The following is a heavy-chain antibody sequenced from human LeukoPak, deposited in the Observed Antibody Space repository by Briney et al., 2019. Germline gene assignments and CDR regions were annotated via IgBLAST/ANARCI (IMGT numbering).Heavy chain of an antibody. CDR2: IYYSGST. CDR1: GGSISSYY. D-gene: IGHD4-17*01. Sequence: SETLSLTCTVSGGSISSYYWSWIRQPPGKGLEWIGYIYYSGSTNYNPSLKSRVTISVDTSKNQFSLKLSSVTAADTAVYYCARHGAPYGDYGFLDYWGQGTLVTVSS. CDR3: ARHGAPYGDYGFLDY. V-gene: IGHV4-59*08. J-gene: IGHJ4*02.